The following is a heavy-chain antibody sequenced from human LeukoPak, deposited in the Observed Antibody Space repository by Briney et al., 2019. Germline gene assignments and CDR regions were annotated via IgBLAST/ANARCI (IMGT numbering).Heavy chain of an antibody. CDR2: IWFDGKNE. Sequence: GRSLRLSCAASGFTFSSYGMHWVRQAPGKGLEWVADIWFDGKNEHFADSVKGRFTITRDNSLNILFLQMDSLRADDTAVYYCARIIINSGYSYGIDFWGQGTLVTVSS. CDR3: ARIIINSGYSYGIDF. D-gene: IGHD5-18*01. V-gene: IGHV3-33*01. J-gene: IGHJ4*02. CDR1: GFTFSSYG.